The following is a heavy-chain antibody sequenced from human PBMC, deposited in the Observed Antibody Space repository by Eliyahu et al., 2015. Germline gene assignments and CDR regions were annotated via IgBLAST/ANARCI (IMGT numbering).Heavy chain of an antibody. CDR1: GFTFSSYA. CDR3: AQRYRFDP. Sequence: EVQLLESGGGXVQPGGSLRLSCAASGFTFSSYAMSWVRPAPGKGLEWVSAISGSGGXTYYADSVKGRFTISRDNSKNTLYLQMNSLRAEDTAVYYCAQRYRFDPWGQGTLVTVSS. D-gene: IGHD1-26*01. CDR2: ISGSGGXT. V-gene: IGHV3-23*01. J-gene: IGHJ5*02.